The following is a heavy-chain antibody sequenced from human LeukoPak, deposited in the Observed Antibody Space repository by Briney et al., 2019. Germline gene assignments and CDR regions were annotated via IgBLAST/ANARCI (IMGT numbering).Heavy chain of an antibody. CDR3: ARQMYLGGMDV. CDR2: IYDSGST. J-gene: IGHJ6*02. V-gene: IGHV4-59*08. CDR1: GASISSYF. D-gene: IGHD2-8*01. Sequence: TSETLSLTCTVSGASISSYFWSWIRQPPGKGLEWIGYIYDSGSTNYNPSLKSRATISVDTSKNHFSLKLSSVTAADTAVYYCARQMYLGGMDVWGQGTTVTVSS.